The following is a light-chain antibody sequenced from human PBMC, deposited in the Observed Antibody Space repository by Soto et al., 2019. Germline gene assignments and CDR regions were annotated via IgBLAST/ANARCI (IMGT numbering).Light chain of an antibody. CDR3: NSYTSSSTVV. J-gene: IGLJ2*01. CDR1: SSDVGGYNY. V-gene: IGLV2-14*01. Sequence: QSALTQPASVSGCPGQSITISCTGTSSDVGGYNYVSWYQQHPGKAPKVIIYDVSIRPSGVSYRFSGSKSGNTASLTISGLQAEDEADYYCNSYTSSSTVVFGGGTKLTVL. CDR2: DVS.